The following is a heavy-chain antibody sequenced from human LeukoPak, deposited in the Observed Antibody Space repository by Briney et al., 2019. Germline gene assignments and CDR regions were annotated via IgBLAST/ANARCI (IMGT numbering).Heavy chain of an antibody. J-gene: IGHJ3*02. D-gene: IGHD3-22*01. CDR1: GFTFSSYA. CDR2: ISGSGGST. Sequence: GGSLRLSCAASGFTFSSYAMSWVRRAPGKGLEWVSAISGSGGSTYYADSVKGRFTISRDNAKNSLYLQMNSLRAEDTAVYYCARDRYDSSGYIPNGFDIWGQGTMVTVSS. V-gene: IGHV3-23*01. CDR3: ARDRYDSSGYIPNGFDI.